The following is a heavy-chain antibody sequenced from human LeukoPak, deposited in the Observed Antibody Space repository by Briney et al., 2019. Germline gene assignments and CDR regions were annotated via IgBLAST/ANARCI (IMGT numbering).Heavy chain of an antibody. CDR3: SRHSGYCSGGSGSNWFDP. CDR1: GYSFTSYW. V-gene: IGHV5-51*01. J-gene: IGHJ5*02. Sequence: GASLKISCQGSGYSFTSYWIGWVRQLPGKGLEWMGIVYPGDSDTRYSPSFQGQVTISADKSISTAYLQCINLKASDTAMNYGSRHSGYCSGGSGSNWFDPWGQGTLVTVSS. D-gene: IGHD2-15*01. CDR2: VYPGDSDT.